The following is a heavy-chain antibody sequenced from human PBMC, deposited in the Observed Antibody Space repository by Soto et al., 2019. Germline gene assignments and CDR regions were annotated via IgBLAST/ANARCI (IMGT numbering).Heavy chain of an antibody. CDR2: IKHDGSGT. CDR1: GYTFTSYY. D-gene: IGHD2-15*01. CDR3: ARDFATHCSGSTCYPYAY. J-gene: IGHJ4*02. V-gene: IGHV3-7*03. Sequence: GASVKVSCKASGYTFTSYYMHWVRQSPGKGLEWVANIKHDGSGTYYADSVKGRFTISRDNAKNSLFLQMNTLRTEDTAVYYCARDFATHCSGSTCYPYAYWGQGALVTVSS.